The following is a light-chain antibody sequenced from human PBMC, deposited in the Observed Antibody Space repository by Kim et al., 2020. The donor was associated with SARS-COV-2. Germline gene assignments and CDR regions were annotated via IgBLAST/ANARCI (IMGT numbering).Light chain of an antibody. CDR2: EVS. J-gene: IGLJ3*02. Sequence: GQSVTIASTGTRIAVGSYARGSWYQQPPGTAPKVMIYEVSNRPSGVPDRFSGSKSGNTASLTISGLQAEDEADYYCSSYTSNSTWVFGGGTQLTVL. CDR1: RIAVGSYAR. V-gene: IGLV2-18*02. CDR3: SSYTSNSTWV.